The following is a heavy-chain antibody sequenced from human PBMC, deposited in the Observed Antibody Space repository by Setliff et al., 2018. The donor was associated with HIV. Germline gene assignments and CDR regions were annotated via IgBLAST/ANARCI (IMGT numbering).Heavy chain of an antibody. CDR3: AYSGRQLRGPYFDF. CDR2: IYWNNNK. J-gene: IGHJ4*02. CDR1: GLSLSTSGVG. D-gene: IGHD1-1*01. V-gene: IGHV2-5*01. Sequence: GSGPTLVNPTQTLTLTCTFSGLSLSTSGVGVGWIRQSPGKALEWLAFIYWNNNKHYSTSLKSRLTVTKDTSKNRVVFTMTNTDPVDTATYYCAYSGRQLRGPYFDFWGQGTPVTVS.